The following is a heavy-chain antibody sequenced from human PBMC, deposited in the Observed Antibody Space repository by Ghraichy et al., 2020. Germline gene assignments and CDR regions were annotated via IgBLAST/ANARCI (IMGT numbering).Heavy chain of an antibody. CDR2: FDPEDGET. D-gene: IGHD1-26*01. CDR3: ATGGGHYPLFDY. V-gene: IGHV1-24*01. J-gene: IGHJ4*02. Sequence: ASVKVSCKVSGYTLTELSMHWVRQAPGKGLEWMGGFDPEDGETIYAQKFQGRVTMTEDTSTDTAYMELSSLRSEDTAVYYCATGGGHYPLFDYWGQGTLVTVAS. CDR1: GYTLTELS.